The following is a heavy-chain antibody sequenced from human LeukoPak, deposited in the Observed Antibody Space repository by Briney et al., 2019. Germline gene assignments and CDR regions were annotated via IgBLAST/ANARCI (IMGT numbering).Heavy chain of an antibody. V-gene: IGHV3-9*01. CDR1: GFTFNDYA. D-gene: IGHD6-19*01. CDR2: ISYNSGYI. Sequence: PGRSLRLSCAASGFTFNDYAMRWVRQPPGKGLEWLSIISYNSGYIGYADSVKGRFTVSRDNTEDSVYLQMNSLRTEDTAIYFCAKVRGTYSSGFFFDSWGQGALVTVSS. J-gene: IGHJ4*02. CDR3: AKVRGTYSSGFFFDS.